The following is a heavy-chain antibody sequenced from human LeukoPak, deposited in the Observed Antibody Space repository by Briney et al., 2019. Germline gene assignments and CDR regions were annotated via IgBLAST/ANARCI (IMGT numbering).Heavy chain of an antibody. CDR1: GGSFSGYY. V-gene: IGHV4-39*01. CDR2: IYYSGST. D-gene: IGHD6-13*01. CDR3: ARLPVAAAGTRGWFDP. J-gene: IGHJ5*02. Sequence: SETLSLTCAVYGGSFSGYYWGWIRQPPGKGLEWIGSIYYSGSTYYNPSLKSRVTISVDTSKNQFSLKLSSVTAADTAVYYCARLPVAAAGTRGWFDPWGQGTLVTVSS.